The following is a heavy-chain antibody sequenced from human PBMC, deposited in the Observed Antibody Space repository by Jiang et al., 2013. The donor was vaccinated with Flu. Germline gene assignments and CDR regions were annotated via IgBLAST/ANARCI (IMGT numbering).Heavy chain of an antibody. CDR3: ARHFQWEVLGIDY. J-gene: IGHJ4*02. CDR1: GGSISSSSFF. Sequence: PGLVKPSETLSLTCTVSGGSISSSSFFWGWIRQSPGKGLEWIGSFYYSGSSYYTPSLKSRVSISVETSKNQFSLKLTSVTAADTAVYYCARHFQWEVLGIDYWGQGTLVTVSS. CDR2: FYYSGSS. D-gene: IGHD1-26*01. V-gene: IGHV4-39*01.